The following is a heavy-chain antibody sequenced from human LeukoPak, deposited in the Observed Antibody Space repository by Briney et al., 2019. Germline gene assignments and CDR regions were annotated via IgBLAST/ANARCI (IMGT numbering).Heavy chain of an antibody. V-gene: IGHV1-2*02. CDR2: INPNSGGT. D-gene: IGHD4-17*01. J-gene: IGHJ4*02. CDR3: AREPSGPYGDYDRYYFDY. Sequence: GASVKVSCKASGYTFTGYYMHWVRQAPGQGLEWMGWINPNSGGTNYAQKFQGRVTMTRDTSISTAYMELSRLRSDDTAVYYCAREPSGPYGDYDRYYFDYWGQGTLVTVSS. CDR1: GYTFTGYY.